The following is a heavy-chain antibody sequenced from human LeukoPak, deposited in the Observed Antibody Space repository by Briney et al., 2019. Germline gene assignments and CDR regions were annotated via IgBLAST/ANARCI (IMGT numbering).Heavy chain of an antibody. J-gene: IGHJ4*02. CDR3: ARARGYSYGYSDY. CDR1: GYTFSSYG. V-gene: IGHV1-18*01. D-gene: IGHD5-18*01. Sequence: ASVKVSCKASGYTFSSYGINWVRQAPGQGLEWMGWINASNANTDYAQKFQGRVTMTTDTSTTTAYMELRSLRSDDTAVYYCARARGYSYGYSDYWGQGTLVTVSS. CDR2: INASNANT.